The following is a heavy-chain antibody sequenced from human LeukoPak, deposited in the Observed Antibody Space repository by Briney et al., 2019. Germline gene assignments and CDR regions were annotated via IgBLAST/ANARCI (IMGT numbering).Heavy chain of an antibody. CDR1: GFTVSSNY. V-gene: IGHV3-74*01. CDR2: IKTDGSRT. Sequence: GGSLRLSCAASGFTVSSNYMSWVRQAPGKGLVWVSRIKTDGSRTNYADSVKGRFTISRDNAKNTLYLQMNSLRAEDTAVYYCAREGYEDAFDIWGQGTMVTVSS. CDR3: AREGYEDAFDI. D-gene: IGHD3-3*01. J-gene: IGHJ3*02.